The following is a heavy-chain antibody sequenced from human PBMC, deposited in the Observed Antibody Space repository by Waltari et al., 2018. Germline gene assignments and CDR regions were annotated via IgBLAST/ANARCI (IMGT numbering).Heavy chain of an antibody. Sequence: QVQLQQSGPGLVKPSQTLSLTCAISGDSVSNSGAAWNWIRQSPSRGLEWLARTQYRSKWYNEYAVSVRGRITVSTDTSQNQFSLQLNSVTPDDTAVYYCSRENLGTGWSWGQGTLVTVSS. CDR1: GDSVSNSGAA. D-gene: IGHD6-19*01. CDR2: TQYRSKWYN. V-gene: IGHV6-1*01. J-gene: IGHJ5*02. CDR3: SRENLGTGWS.